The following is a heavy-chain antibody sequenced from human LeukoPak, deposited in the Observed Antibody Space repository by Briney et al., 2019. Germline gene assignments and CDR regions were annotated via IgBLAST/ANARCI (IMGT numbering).Heavy chain of an antibody. D-gene: IGHD5-18*01. J-gene: IGHJ3*02. CDR2: IYCRGST. Sequence: SQTLSLTRTVSGASISSPYWSCLRQPPGKGLEWLGYIYCRGSTNYNPSLKSRVTISVDTSKNQFSLKLSSVTAADTAVYYRASDEIYSYGSNAFDIWGQGTMVTVSS. CDR1: GASISSPY. CDR3: ASDEIYSYGSNAFDI. V-gene: IGHV4-59*11.